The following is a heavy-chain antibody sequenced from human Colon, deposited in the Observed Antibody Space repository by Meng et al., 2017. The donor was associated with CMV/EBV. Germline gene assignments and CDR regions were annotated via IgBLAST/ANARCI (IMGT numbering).Heavy chain of an antibody. Sequence: ASVKVSCKVSGYTLTESSIHWVRQAPGKGLEWMGGFNPEDGERVYAQKFQGRISMTEDTSTDTAYMELSSLTFEDTAVFYCASERLGAAAIPLDHWGQGTLVTVSS. D-gene: IGHD6-13*01. V-gene: IGHV1-24*01. CDR2: FNPEDGER. CDR3: ASERLGAAAIPLDH. CDR1: GYTLTESS. J-gene: IGHJ4*02.